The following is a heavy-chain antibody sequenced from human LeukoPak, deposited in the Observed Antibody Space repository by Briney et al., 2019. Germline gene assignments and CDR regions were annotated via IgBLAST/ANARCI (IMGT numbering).Heavy chain of an antibody. CDR2: IYYSVIT. J-gene: IGHJ3*02. CDR1: GGSITSYY. D-gene: IGHD3-16*01. Sequence: SETLSLTCTVSGGSITSYYWSWIRQPPGKGLERIGYIYYSVITNYNPSLKSRVTISVDTSKNQFSLKLSSVTAADTAVYYCARWALGVSDAFDIWGQETMVTVSS. CDR3: ARWALGVSDAFDI. V-gene: IGHV4-59*08.